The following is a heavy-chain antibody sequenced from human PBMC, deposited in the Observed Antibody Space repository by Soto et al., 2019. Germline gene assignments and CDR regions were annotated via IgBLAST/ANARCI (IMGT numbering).Heavy chain of an antibody. V-gene: IGHV4-39*01. CDR2: IYYSGGT. J-gene: IGHJ6*02. D-gene: IGHD3-3*01. CDR1: CVSIITSRYY. Sequence: SDTLSLTCTVSCVSIITSRYYGSSVRQPPCKGLEWIGSIYYSGGTYYNPSLNSRVTISVDTSKNQFSLKLSSVTAADTDVYYCARHGGYAWDLDFCRGYYGPYYGMDVWGEGTTVTV. CDR3: ARHGGYAWDLDFCRGYYGPYYGMDV.